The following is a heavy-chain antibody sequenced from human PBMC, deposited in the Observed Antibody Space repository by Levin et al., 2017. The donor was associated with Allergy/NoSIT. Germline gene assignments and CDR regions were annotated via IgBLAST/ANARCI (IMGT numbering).Heavy chain of an antibody. D-gene: IGHD6-13*01. CDR1: GYTFTSYG. V-gene: IGHV1-18*01. CDR3: AREFGIAAAGDYYYYYGMDV. Sequence: ASVKVSCKASGYTFTSYGISWVRQAPGQGLEWMGWISAYNGNTNYAQKLQGRVTMTTDTSTSTAYMELRSLRSDDTAVYYCAREFGIAAAGDYYYYYGMDVWGQGTTVTVSS. CDR2: ISAYNGNT. J-gene: IGHJ6*02.